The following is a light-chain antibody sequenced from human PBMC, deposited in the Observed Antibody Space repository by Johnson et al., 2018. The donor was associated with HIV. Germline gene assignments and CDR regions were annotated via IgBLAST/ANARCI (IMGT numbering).Light chain of an antibody. V-gene: IGLV1-51*01. Sequence: QSVLTQPPSVSVAPGQMVTISCSGSSSNIGHNYVSWYQQLPGTAPKLLIYDNNKRPSGIPDRFSGSKSGTSATLGITGLQNGDEAGYYCGAWDSSLSAYVFGTGTQVTV. CDR1: SSNIGHNY. CDR2: DNN. J-gene: IGLJ1*01. CDR3: GAWDSSLSAYV.